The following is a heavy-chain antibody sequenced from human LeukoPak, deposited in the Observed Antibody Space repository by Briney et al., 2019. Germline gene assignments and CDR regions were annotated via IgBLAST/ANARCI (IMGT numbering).Heavy chain of an antibody. D-gene: IGHD1-14*01. Sequence: GGSLRLSCAASGLSFRYYAMHWVRQPPGKGLEWVSGSSGSGGSTFYPDSVKGRFTISRDNSRNTVYLGVNSLRAEDTAVYYCAKEWEITIRGWFDCWGQGTLITVSS. CDR1: GLSFRYYA. CDR3: AKEWEITIRGWFDC. CDR2: SSGSGGST. V-gene: IGHV3-23*01. J-gene: IGHJ5*01.